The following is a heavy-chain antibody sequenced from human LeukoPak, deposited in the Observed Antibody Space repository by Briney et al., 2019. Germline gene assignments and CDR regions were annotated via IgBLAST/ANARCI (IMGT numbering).Heavy chain of an antibody. CDR2: IGSGGRHI. V-gene: IGHV3-21*01. CDR3: ARSGYTYGFDY. J-gene: IGHJ4*02. Sequence: PGGSLRLSCAASGFTFSTYTMNWVRQAPGKGLEWVASIGSGGRHIHYADSVKGRFTISRDNAKNSLYLQMNSLRAEDTAVYYCARSGYTYGFDYRGQGALVTVSS. D-gene: IGHD5-18*01. CDR1: GFTFSTYT.